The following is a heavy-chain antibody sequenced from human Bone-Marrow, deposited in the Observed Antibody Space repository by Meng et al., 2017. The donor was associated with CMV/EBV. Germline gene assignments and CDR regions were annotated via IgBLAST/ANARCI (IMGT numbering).Heavy chain of an antibody. J-gene: IGHJ4*02. D-gene: IGHD4-17*01. V-gene: IGHV4-59*01. Sequence: SETLSLTCAVYGGSFSGYYWSWIRQPPGKGLEWIGYIYYSGSTNYNPSLKSRVTISVDTSKNQFSLKLSSVTAADTAVYYCARGGLRLGYWGQGTLVTVSS. CDR2: IYYSGST. CDR3: ARGGLRLGY. CDR1: GGSFSGYY.